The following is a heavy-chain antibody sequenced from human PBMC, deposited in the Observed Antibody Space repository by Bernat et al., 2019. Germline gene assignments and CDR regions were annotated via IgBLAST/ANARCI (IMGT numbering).Heavy chain of an antibody. CDR3: ARWNSYGSDAFDI. J-gene: IGHJ3*02. D-gene: IGHD5-18*01. V-gene: IGHV3-23*01. CDR1: GFTFSSYA. Sequence: EVQLLESGGGLVQPGGSLRLPCAASGFTFSSYAMSWVRQAPGKGLEWVSAISGSGGSTYYADSVKGRFTISRDNSKNTLYLQMNSLRAEDTAVYYCARWNSYGSDAFDIWGQGTMVTVSS. CDR2: ISGSGGST.